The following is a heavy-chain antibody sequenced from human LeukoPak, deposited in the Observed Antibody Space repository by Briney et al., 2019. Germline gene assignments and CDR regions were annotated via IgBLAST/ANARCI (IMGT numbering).Heavy chain of an antibody. CDR1: GGSISSYY. Sequence: SETLSLTGTVSGGSISSYYWSWIRQPPGKGLEWIGYIYYSGSTNYNPSLKSRVTISVDTSKNQFSLKLSSVTAADTAVYYCASLPPYWGQGTLVTVSS. CDR3: ASLPPY. V-gene: IGHV4-59*01. J-gene: IGHJ4*02. CDR2: IYYSGST.